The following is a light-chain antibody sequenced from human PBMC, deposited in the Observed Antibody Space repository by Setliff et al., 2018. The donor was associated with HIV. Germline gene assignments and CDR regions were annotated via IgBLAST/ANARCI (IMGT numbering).Light chain of an antibody. Sequence: QSALTQPRSVSGSPGQSVTISCTGTSSDVGGYNYVSWYQQHPGKAPKLMIYDVSKRPSGVPDRFSGSKSGNTASLTISGLQAEDEADYYCCSYAGSYPSFGNGTKVTVL. CDR3: CSYAGSYPS. V-gene: IGLV2-11*01. CDR2: DVS. J-gene: IGLJ1*01. CDR1: SSDVGGYNY.